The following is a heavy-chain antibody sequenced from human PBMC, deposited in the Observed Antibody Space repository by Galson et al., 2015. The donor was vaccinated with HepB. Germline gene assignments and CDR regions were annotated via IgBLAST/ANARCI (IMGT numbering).Heavy chain of an antibody. CDR1: GGIFNNYV. J-gene: IGHJ5*02. CDR3: ARDIERGRNAILRQGRGNWFDP. D-gene: IGHD1-1*01. V-gene: IGHV1-69*13. CDR2: IISTFGTT. Sequence: SVKVSCKASGGIFNNYVISWVRQAPGQGLEWMGGIISTFGTTNYARKFQGRVTITADESTSTAYMELSSLRSEDTAVYYCARDIERGRNAILRQGRGNWFDPWGQGTLVTVSS.